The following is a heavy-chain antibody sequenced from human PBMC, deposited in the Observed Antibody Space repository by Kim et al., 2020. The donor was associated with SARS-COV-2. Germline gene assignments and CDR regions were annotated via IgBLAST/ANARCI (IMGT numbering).Heavy chain of an antibody. J-gene: IGHJ4*02. Sequence: ADSVKGRFTISRDNAKNSLYLQMNSLRAEDTAVYYCARRLSGSYRGAFDYWGQGTLVTVSS. CDR3: ARRLSGSYRGAFDY. V-gene: IGHV3-11*03. D-gene: IGHD1-26*01.